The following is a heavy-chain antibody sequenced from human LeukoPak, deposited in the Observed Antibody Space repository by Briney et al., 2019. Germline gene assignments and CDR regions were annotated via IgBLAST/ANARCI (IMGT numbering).Heavy chain of an antibody. CDR3: AGRYGDHLDY. CDR1: GSTFSSYW. J-gene: IGHJ4*02. CDR2: INSDGSIT. V-gene: IGHV3-74*01. D-gene: IGHD4-17*01. Sequence: PGGSLRLSCAASGSTFSSYWMHWVRQGPGKGLVWVSRINSDGSITTYADSVKGRFTISRDNAKNTLYLQMKSLRAEDTAVYYCAGRYGDHLDYWGQGTLVTVSS.